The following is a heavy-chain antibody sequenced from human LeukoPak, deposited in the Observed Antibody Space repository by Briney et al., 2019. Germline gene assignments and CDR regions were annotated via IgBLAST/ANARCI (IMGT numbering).Heavy chain of an antibody. CDR1: GGSFSGYY. Sequence: PSETLSLTCAVYGGSFSGYYWSWIRQPPGKGLEWIGEINHSGSTNYNPSLKSRVTISVDTSKNQFSLKLSSVTAADTAVYYCARLYYDILTGYYYYFDYWGQGTLVTVSS. V-gene: IGHV4-34*01. CDR3: ARLYYDILTGYYYYFDY. CDR2: INHSGST. D-gene: IGHD3-9*01. J-gene: IGHJ4*02.